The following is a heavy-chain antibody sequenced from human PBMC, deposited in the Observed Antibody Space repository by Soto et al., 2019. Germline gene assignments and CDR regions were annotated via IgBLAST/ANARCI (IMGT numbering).Heavy chain of an antibody. CDR3: GRGDYANAFDI. CDR1: GGSISSGGYS. V-gene: IGHV4-30-2*01. J-gene: IGHJ3*02. D-gene: IGHD4-17*01. Sequence: QLQLQESGSGLVTPSQTLSLTCAVSGGSISSGGYSWNWIRQPPGKGLEWIGNSYHSGSTSYNAPLKNRVTTSVDRAQNQFSQKLSSVTAADTAVYYCGRGDYANAFDIWGQGTMVTVSS. CDR2: SYHSGST.